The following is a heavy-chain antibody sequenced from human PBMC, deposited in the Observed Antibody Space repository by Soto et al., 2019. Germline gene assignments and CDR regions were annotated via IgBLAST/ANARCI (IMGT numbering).Heavy chain of an antibody. CDR2: ISAYNGNT. Sequence: VASVKVSCKASGYTFTSYGISWVRQAPGQGLEWMGWISAYNGNTNYAQKLQGRVTMTTDTSTSTAYMELRSLRSDDTAVYYCARERYYDILTGYQNYYYYGMDVWGQGTTVTVSS. D-gene: IGHD3-9*01. CDR1: GYTFTSYG. V-gene: IGHV1-18*01. CDR3: ARERYYDILTGYQNYYYYGMDV. J-gene: IGHJ6*02.